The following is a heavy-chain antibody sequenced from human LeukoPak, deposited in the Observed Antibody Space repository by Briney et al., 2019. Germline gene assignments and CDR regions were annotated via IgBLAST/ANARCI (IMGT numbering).Heavy chain of an antibody. CDR2: ISGIDSTT. J-gene: IGHJ5*02. D-gene: IGHD6-13*01. V-gene: IGHV3-48*03. CDR3: GRGLPNSNWPHSSDP. CDR1: GFTFSNYE. Sequence: QSGGSLRLSCAASGFTFSNYEMNWVRQAPGKGLEWVSYISGIDSTTYYADSVKGRFTISRDNAKNSLYLQMNSLRVEDTAVYYCGRGLPNSNWPHSSDPWGQGTLVTVSS.